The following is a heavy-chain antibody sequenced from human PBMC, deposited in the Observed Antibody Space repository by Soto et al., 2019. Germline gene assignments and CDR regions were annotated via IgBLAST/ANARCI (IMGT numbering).Heavy chain of an antibody. V-gene: IGHV1-18*01. J-gene: IGHJ6*02. CDR3: ARVLQYYGMDV. CDR1: GYTFTSYG. CDR2: ISAYNGNT. D-gene: IGHD4-4*01. Sequence: QVQLVQSGAEVKKPGASVKVSCKASGYTFTSYGISWVREAPGQGLEWMGWISAYNGNTNYAQKFQGWVTMTRDTSISTAYMELSRLRSDATAVYYCARVLQYYGMDVWGQGTTVTVSS.